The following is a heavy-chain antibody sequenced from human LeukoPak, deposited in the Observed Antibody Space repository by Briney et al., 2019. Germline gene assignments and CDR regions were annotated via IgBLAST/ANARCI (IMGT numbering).Heavy chain of an antibody. V-gene: IGHV1-69*13. CDR2: IIPIFGTA. J-gene: IGHJ4*02. Sequence: SVKVSCKASGYTFTGYYMHWVRQAPGQGLEWMGGIIPIFGTANYAQKFQGRVTITADESTSTAYMELSSLRSEDTAVYYCASGGFGESSYFDYWGQGTLVTVSS. CDR1: GYTFTGYY. CDR3: ASGGFGESSYFDY. D-gene: IGHD3-10*01.